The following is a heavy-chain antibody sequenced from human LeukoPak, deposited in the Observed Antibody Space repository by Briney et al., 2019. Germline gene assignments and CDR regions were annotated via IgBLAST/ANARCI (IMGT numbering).Heavy chain of an antibody. CDR1: GYTFTGYY. J-gene: IGHJ4*02. V-gene: IGHV1-2*02. CDR2: INPSSGGT. CDR3: ARSMVRGVYYVLGY. D-gene: IGHD3-10*01. Sequence: ASVKVSCKASGYTFTGYYMHWVRQAPGQGLEWMGWINPSSGGTNYAQKFQGRVTMTRDTSISTAYMELSRLRSDDTAVYYCARSMVRGVYYVLGYWGQGTLVTVSS.